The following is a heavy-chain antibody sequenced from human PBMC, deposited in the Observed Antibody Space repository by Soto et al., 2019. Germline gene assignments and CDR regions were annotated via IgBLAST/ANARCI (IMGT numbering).Heavy chain of an antibody. J-gene: IGHJ4*02. CDR2: IYYSRSD. Sequence: KTSETLSLTCTVSGDSINSADYYWSWLRQPPGKGLEWIGYIYYSRSDYYNPSLGRRATITIDTSRNQFSLNLMSVTAADTAVYYCARVVQFYDSSGYSSYYFDYWGQGALVTVSS. V-gene: IGHV4-30-4*01. CDR3: ARVVQFYDSSGYSSYYFDY. CDR1: GDSINSADYY. D-gene: IGHD3-22*01.